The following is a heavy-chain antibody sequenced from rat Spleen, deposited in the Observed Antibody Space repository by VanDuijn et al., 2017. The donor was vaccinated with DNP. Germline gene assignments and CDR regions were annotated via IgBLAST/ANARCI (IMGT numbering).Heavy chain of an antibody. V-gene: IGHV5S10*01. CDR2: IIYDGDRA. CDR3: ATQAYSSYFDY. J-gene: IGHJ2*01. Sequence: EVQLVESGGGLVQPGRSLKLSCAASGFTFSDYNMAWVRQAPKKGLEWVATIIYDGDRAYYRDSVKGRFTISRDDAQSTLFLQMDSLRSEDTATYYCATQAYSSYFDYWGQGVMVTVSS. D-gene: IGHD1-2*01. CDR1: GFTFSDYN.